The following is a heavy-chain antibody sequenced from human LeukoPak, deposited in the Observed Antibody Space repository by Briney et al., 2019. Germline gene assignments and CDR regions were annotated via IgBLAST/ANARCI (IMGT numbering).Heavy chain of an antibody. Sequence: PSETLSLTCTVSGYSISNAYYWGWIRQPPGKGLEWIGSLYHSGSTYYNPSLKSRVTTSVDTSKNRFSLKLSSVTAADTAVYYCARVRSSGWYNLYYFDYWGQGTLVTVSS. V-gene: IGHV4-38-2*02. CDR1: GYSISNAYY. CDR3: ARVRSSGWYNLYYFDY. D-gene: IGHD6-19*01. J-gene: IGHJ4*02. CDR2: LYHSGST.